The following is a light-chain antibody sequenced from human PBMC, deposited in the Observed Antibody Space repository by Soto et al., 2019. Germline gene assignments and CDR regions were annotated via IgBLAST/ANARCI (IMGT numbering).Light chain of an antibody. V-gene: IGLV2-14*01. CDR3: SSYTSSSTRV. Sequence: QSALTQPASVSGSPGQSITISCTGTSSDVGGYNYVSWYQQHPGKAPKLMIYEVRNRPSGVSNRFSGSKSGNTASLTISGIKAEDEADYYCSSYTSSSTRVFGGGTKLTVL. J-gene: IGLJ3*02. CDR2: EVR. CDR1: SSDVGGYNY.